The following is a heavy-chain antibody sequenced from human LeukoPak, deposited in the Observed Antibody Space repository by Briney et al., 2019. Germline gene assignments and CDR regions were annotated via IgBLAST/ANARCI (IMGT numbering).Heavy chain of an antibody. CDR3: AKDRQGPYASGNFPDY. Sequence: GSLRLSCVASGFTFHDYAMHWVRQAPGKGPEWVSLMRGDDGTTDYTDSVKGRFTISRDNSRNSLYLQMNSLRTEDSALYYCAKDRQGPYASGNFPDYWGQGTLVTVSS. D-gene: IGHD3-10*01. V-gene: IGHV3-43*02. CDR2: MRGDDGTT. J-gene: IGHJ4*02. CDR1: GFTFHDYA.